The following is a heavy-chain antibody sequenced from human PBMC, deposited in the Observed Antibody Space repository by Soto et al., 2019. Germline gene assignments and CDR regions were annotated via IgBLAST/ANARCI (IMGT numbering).Heavy chain of an antibody. Sequence: EVQLLESGGGLVQPGGSLRLSCAASGFTFGTYAMKWLRQAPGRGLECVSFISGSGRTTYYADSVKGRFTVSRDNSKNTMYLQMNSLRAEDTALYYCATFRGTSYYYYYLDAWGKGTTVTVSS. CDR2: ISGSGRTT. CDR1: GFTFGTYA. CDR3: ATFRGTSYYYYYLDA. D-gene: IGHD1-1*01. J-gene: IGHJ6*03. V-gene: IGHV3-23*01.